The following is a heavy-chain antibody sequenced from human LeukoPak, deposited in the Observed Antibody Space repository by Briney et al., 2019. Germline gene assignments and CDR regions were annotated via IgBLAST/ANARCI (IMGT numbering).Heavy chain of an antibody. CDR3: AKGSGYSGYVGALDI. CDR2: IKQDGSEK. J-gene: IGHJ3*02. CDR1: GFTFSSYW. Sequence: GGSLRLSCAASGFTFSSYWMSWVRQAPGKGLEWVANIKQDGSEKYYVDSVKGRFTISRDNAKNSLYLQMNSLRAEDTAVYYCAKGSGYSGYVGALDIWGQGTMVTVSS. V-gene: IGHV3-7*01. D-gene: IGHD5-12*01.